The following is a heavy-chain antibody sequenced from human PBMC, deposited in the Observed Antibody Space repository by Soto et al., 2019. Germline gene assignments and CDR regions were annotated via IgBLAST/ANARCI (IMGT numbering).Heavy chain of an antibody. CDR1: GFTFSSYA. Sequence: GGSLRLSCAASGFTFSSYAMNWVRQAPGKGLEWVSAISGSGGSTYYADSVKGRFTISRDNSKNTLYLQMNSLRVEDTAVYYCAKLRRQLVDYWGQGTLVTVSS. CDR2: ISGSGGST. CDR3: AKLRRQLVDY. D-gene: IGHD6-13*01. V-gene: IGHV3-23*01. J-gene: IGHJ4*02.